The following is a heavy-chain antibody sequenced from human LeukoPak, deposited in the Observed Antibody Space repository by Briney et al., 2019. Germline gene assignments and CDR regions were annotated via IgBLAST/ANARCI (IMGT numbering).Heavy chain of an antibody. V-gene: IGHV3-23*01. CDR3: AKDDDWGRFKD. CDR1: GFTFSSYG. CDR2: ISGSGGST. D-gene: IGHD3-16*01. Sequence: GGTLRLSCAASGFTFSSYGMSWVRQAPGKGLEWVSAISGSGGSTYYADSVKGRFTISRDNSKNTVSLQMNSLRGEDTAVYYCAKDDDWGRFKDWGQGTLVTVSS. J-gene: IGHJ1*01.